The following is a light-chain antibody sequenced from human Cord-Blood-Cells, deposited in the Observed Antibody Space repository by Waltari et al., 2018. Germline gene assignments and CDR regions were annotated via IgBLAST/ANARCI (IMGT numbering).Light chain of an antibody. V-gene: IGLV2-8*01. J-gene: IGLJ2*01. CDR1: SSDVRGYNY. CDR2: VVS. CDR3: SSYAGSNKIVV. Sequence: QSALTQPPSASGSPRQSVTISCTGPSSDVRGYNYDSCYQHHPVKASKLMIYVVSKRPAGVPDRFSGSKSGNTASRTVSGLQAEDEADYYCSSYAGSNKIVVFGGVTKLTVL.